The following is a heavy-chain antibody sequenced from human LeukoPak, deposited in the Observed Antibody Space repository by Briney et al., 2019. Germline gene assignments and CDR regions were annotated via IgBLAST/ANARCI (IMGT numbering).Heavy chain of an antibody. D-gene: IGHD3-10*01. J-gene: IGHJ5*02. CDR1: GDTFSSHV. CDR3: ARVFPPINGYDSGSYSFLGSLDP. V-gene: IGHV1-69*01. Sequence: SVKVSCKASGDTFSSHVIIWVREAPGQGLEWMGGIIPIFGTAYYAQNFQGRVTVTADESTSTAYMELSSLRSEDTAVYYCARVFPPINGYDSGSYSFLGSLDPWGQGTLVTVSS. CDR2: IIPIFGTA.